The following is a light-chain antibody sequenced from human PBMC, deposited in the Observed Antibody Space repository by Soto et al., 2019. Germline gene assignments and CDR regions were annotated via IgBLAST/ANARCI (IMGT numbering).Light chain of an antibody. Sequence: QSVLTQPASVSGSPGQSITISCTGTSSDVGGYNSVSWYQQHPGQAPKLMIYEVSNRPSWVSNRFSGSKSGNTASLTISGRQAEDEADYYCSSYTTSSTLLDVFGTGTKVTVL. CDR2: EVS. CDR1: SSDVGGYNS. V-gene: IGLV2-14*01. J-gene: IGLJ1*01. CDR3: SSYTTSSTLLDV.